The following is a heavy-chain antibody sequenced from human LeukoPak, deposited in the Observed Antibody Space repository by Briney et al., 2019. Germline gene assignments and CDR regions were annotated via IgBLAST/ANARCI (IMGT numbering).Heavy chain of an antibody. D-gene: IGHD2-15*01. CDR1: GFTFSSYS. V-gene: IGHV3-21*01. J-gene: IGHJ3*02. CDR3: ARFIVARAFDS. Sequence: GGSLRLSCAASGFTFSSYSMSWVRQAPGKGLEWVSSISSSSSYIYYADSVKGRFTISRDNAKNSLYLQMNSLRAEDTGVYYCARFIVARAFDSGGQGTMVTVSS. CDR2: ISSSSSYI.